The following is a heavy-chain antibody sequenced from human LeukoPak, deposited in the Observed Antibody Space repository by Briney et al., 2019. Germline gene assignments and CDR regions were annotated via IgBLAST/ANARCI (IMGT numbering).Heavy chain of an antibody. Sequence: ASVKVSCKASGYTFTGYYMHWVRQAPGQGLEWMGWINPNSGGTNYAQKFQGRVTITADESTSTAYMELSSLRSEDTAVYYCARSGSSGDYGGRGIDYWGQGTLVTVSS. CDR3: ARSGSSGDYGGRGIDY. CDR1: GYTFTGYY. CDR2: INPNSGGT. D-gene: IGHD4-23*01. V-gene: IGHV1-2*02. J-gene: IGHJ4*02.